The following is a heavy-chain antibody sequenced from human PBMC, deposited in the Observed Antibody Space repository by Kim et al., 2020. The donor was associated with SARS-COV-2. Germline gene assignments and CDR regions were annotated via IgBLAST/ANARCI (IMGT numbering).Heavy chain of an antibody. CDR3: ARALLSSEGY. J-gene: IGHJ4*02. CDR2: IKQDGSEK. CDR1: GFTFSAYW. Sequence: GGSLRLSCAASGFTFSAYWMIWVRQAPGKGLEGVANIKQDGSEKNYVDSVKGRFTISRDNAKNSLYLHMNNLSVKDTAVYYCARALLSSEGYWGQGVLVTVSS. V-gene: IGHV3-7*03. D-gene: IGHD3-10*01.